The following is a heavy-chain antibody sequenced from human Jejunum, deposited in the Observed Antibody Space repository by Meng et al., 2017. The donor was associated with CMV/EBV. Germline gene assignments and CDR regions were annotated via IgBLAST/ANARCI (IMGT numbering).Heavy chain of an antibody. CDR2: ISNDGSIT. CDR3: AREGTTLVTYDS. D-gene: IGHD5-18*01. Sequence: MQRVESGGGLVQPGGSLRPSCAASRFSFSSYWMYWVRQAPGRGLVWVSRISNDGSITDYADSVKGRFTISRDNAKNTLYLQMNSLRAEDTAIYYCAREGTTLVTYDSWGQGTLVTVSS. J-gene: IGHJ4*02. CDR1: RFSFSSYW. V-gene: IGHV3-74*01.